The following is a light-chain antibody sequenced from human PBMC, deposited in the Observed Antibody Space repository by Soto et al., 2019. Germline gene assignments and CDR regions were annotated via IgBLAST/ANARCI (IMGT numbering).Light chain of an antibody. CDR3: LQDNYNPLT. V-gene: IGKV1-6*01. CDR1: QGVGND. Sequence: AVQMTQSPSSLSASVGDRVTITCRASQGVGNDLAWYQQRPGKAPNLLILHASTLQSGVPSRFSGSGSGTDFTLTISGLQPEDSATYYCLQDNYNPLTFGGGTKVDIK. CDR2: HAS. J-gene: IGKJ4*01.